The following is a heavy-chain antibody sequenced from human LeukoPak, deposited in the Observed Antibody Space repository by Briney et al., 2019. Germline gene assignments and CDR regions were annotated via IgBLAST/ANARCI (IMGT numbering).Heavy chain of an antibody. CDR1: GGSFSGYY. CDR3: ARVGSYVPILRYFDWLPSPFDY. D-gene: IGHD3-9*01. Sequence: PSETLSLTCAVYGGSFSGYYWSWIRQPPGKGLEWIGEINHSGSTNYNPSLKSRVTISVDTSKNQFSLKLSSVTAADTAVYYCARVGSYVPILRYFDWLPSPFDYWGQGTLVTVSS. V-gene: IGHV4-34*01. J-gene: IGHJ4*02. CDR2: INHSGST.